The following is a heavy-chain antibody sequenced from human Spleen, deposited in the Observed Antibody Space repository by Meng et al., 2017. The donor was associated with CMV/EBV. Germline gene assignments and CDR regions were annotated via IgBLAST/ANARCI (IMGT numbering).Heavy chain of an antibody. V-gene: IGHV4-4*07. CDR2: IYTSGST. Sequence: GQLEESGPGMVKPSETRSLTCTVSGGSISSYYWSWIRQPAGKGLEWIGRIYTSGSTNYNPSLKSRVTMSVDTSKNQFSLKLSSVTAADTATYYCAGSRPGGGACDYWGQGILVTVSS. CDR1: GGSISSYY. CDR3: AGSRPGGGACDY. D-gene: IGHD3-16*01. J-gene: IGHJ4*02.